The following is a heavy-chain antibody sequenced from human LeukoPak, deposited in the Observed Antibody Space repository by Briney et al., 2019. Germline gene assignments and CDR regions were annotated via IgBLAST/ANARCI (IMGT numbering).Heavy chain of an antibody. CDR2: IYTSGST. CDR3: ARLKSNYDFWSGYYNGWFDR. V-gene: IGHV4-4*09. J-gene: IGHJ5*02. CDR1: GGSISSYY. Sequence: KPSETLSLTCTVSGGSISSYYWSWIRQPPGKGLEWIGYIYTSGSTNYNPSLKSRVTISVDTSKNQFSLKLSSVTAADTAVYYCARLKSNYDFWSGYYNGWFDRWGQGTLVTVSS. D-gene: IGHD3-3*01.